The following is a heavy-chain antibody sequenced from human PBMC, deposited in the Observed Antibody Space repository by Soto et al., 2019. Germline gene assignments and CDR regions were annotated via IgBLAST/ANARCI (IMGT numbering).Heavy chain of an antibody. CDR3: AKEAEYSSSWGYYYYYGMDV. Sequence: GGSLRLSCAASGFTFSSYGMHWVRQAPGKELEWVAVISYDGSNKYYADSVKGRFTISRDNSKNTLYLQMNSLRAEDTAVYYCAKEAEYSSSWGYYYYYGMDVWGQGTTVTVSS. J-gene: IGHJ6*02. CDR1: GFTFSSYG. CDR2: ISYDGSNK. D-gene: IGHD6-13*01. V-gene: IGHV3-30*18.